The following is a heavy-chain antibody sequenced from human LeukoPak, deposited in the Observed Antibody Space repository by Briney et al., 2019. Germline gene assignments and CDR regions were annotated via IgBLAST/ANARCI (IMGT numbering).Heavy chain of an antibody. CDR2: IYSAGAT. V-gene: IGHV3-66*01. J-gene: IGHJ4*02. D-gene: IGHD3-10*01. CDR3: ARVGIYRPGSSYFDH. CDR1: GITVSSRF. Sequence: GGSLRLSCAASGITVSSRFMSWVRQVPGMGLEWVSIIYSAGATYTADSVTGRFTISRDTSKNMLNLEMNSLRPEDTALYFCARVGIYRPGSSYFDHWGQGTLVAVSS.